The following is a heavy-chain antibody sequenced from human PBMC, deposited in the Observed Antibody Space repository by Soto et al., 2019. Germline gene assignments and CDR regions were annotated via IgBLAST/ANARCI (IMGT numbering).Heavy chain of an antibody. CDR2: INAGNGNT. CDR3: ARSHMVRGVIAKYNWFDP. D-gene: IGHD3-10*01. J-gene: IGHJ5*02. CDR1: GYTFTSYA. V-gene: IGHV1-3*01. Sequence: ASVKVSCKASGYTFTSYAMHWVRQAPGQRLEWMGWINAGNGNTKYSQKFQGRVTITRDTSASTAYMELSSLRSEDTAVYYCARSHMVRGVIAKYNWFDPWGQGTLVTVSS.